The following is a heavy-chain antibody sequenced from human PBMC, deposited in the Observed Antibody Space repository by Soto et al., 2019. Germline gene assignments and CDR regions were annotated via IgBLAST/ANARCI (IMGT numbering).Heavy chain of an antibody. J-gene: IGHJ4*02. CDR2: IWFDGSIQ. CDR1: GFSFSTYG. D-gene: IGHD5-18*01. V-gene: IGHV3-33*06. CDR3: TKPRIQLWTFDS. Sequence: XGSLRLSCAASGFSFSTYGMHWVRQAPGKGLEWVAVIWFDGSIQYYADSVKGRFTISRDNSKNTLSLQMNDLRAGDTAVYYCTKPRIQLWTFDSWGQGTPVTVSS.